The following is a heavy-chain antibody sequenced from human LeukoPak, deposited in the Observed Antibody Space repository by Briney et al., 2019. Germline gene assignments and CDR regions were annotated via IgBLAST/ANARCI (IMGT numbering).Heavy chain of an antibody. V-gene: IGHV4-34*01. Sequence: SETLSLTCAVSGGSFSGYYWSWIRQPPGKGLEWIGEINHSGSTNYNPSLKSRVTISVDTSKNQFSLKLSSVTAAGTAVYYCARGAKMGTQADPFDYWGQGTLVTVSS. CDR3: ARGAKMGTQADPFDY. D-gene: IGHD5-24*01. J-gene: IGHJ4*02. CDR1: GGSFSGYY. CDR2: INHSGST.